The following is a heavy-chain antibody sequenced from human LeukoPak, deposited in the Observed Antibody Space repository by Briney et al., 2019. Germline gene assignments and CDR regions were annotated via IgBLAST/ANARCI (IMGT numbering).Heavy chain of an antibody. CDR3: TRHVSRTAAATY. CDR1: GYSFTSYW. Sequence: GESLKISCQGSGYSFTSYWIGWVRQMPGKGLEWMGIIYPSDSEIRCSPSFQGQVTILVDKSINTAYLQWSSLKASDTATYYCTRHVSRTAAATYWGQGTLVTVSS. D-gene: IGHD6-13*01. J-gene: IGHJ4*02. V-gene: IGHV5-51*01. CDR2: IYPSDSEI.